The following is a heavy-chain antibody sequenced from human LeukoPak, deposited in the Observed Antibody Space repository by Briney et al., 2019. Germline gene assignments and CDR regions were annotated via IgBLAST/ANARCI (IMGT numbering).Heavy chain of an antibody. Sequence: SVTVSCKASGFTFTSSAVQWVRQARGQGLEWIGWIVVGSGNTNYAQKFQERVTITRDMSTSTAYMELSSLRSEDTAVYYCAAITCSGGSCYYHYWGQGTLVTVSS. D-gene: IGHD2-15*01. CDR1: GFTFTSSA. CDR2: IVVGSGNT. J-gene: IGHJ4*02. CDR3: AAITCSGGSCYYHY. V-gene: IGHV1-58*01.